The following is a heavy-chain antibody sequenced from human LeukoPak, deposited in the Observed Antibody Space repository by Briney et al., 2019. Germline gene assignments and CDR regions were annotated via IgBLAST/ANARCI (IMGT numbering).Heavy chain of an antibody. D-gene: IGHD6-6*01. CDR1: GGTFSSYA. J-gene: IGHJ5*02. Sequence: SVKVSCKASGGTFSSYAISWVRQAPGQGLGWMGRIIPILGIANYAQKFQGRVTITADKSTSTAYMELSSLRSEDTAVYYCARAFAGYSSSSEYNWFDPWGQGTLVTVSS. CDR3: ARAFAGYSSSSEYNWFDP. V-gene: IGHV1-69*04. CDR2: IIPILGIA.